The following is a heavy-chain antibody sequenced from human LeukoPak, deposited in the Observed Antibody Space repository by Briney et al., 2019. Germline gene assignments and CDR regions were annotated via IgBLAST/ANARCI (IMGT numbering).Heavy chain of an antibody. V-gene: IGHV4-34*01. CDR2: IKHSGST. Sequence: SETLSLTCAVYGGSFSGYYWSWIRQPPGKGLEWIGEIKHSGSTNYNPSLKSRVTISVDTSKNQFSLKLSSVTAADTAVYYCARAKRGYSYGFDYWGQGTLVTVSS. D-gene: IGHD5-18*01. CDR1: GGSFSGYY. CDR3: ARAKRGYSYGFDY. J-gene: IGHJ4*02.